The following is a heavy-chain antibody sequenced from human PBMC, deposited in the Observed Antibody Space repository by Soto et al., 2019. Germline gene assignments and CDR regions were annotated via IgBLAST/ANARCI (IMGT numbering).Heavy chain of an antibody. CDR3: GTGDDSSGYDY. Sequence: GGSLRLSCAASGFTFSRYAMSWVRQAPGKGLEWVSSLSGSGISTYYPDTVKGRFTISRDNSRNTLYLQMNSLRAEDTAVYYCGTGDDSSGYDYWGQGTLVNVSS. D-gene: IGHD3-22*01. J-gene: IGHJ4*02. V-gene: IGHV3-23*01. CDR2: LSGSGIST. CDR1: GFTFSRYA.